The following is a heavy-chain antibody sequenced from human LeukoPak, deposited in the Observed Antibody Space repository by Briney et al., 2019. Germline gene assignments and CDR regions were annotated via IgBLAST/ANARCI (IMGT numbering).Heavy chain of an antibody. D-gene: IGHD6-6*01. CDR1: GGSFSGYY. V-gene: IGHV4-34*01. Sequence: SETLSLTCAVYGGSFSGYYWSWIRQPPGKGLEWIGEINHSGSTNYNPSLKSRVTISVDTSKNQFSLKLSSVTAADTAVYYCARDSYTSSIDSWGQGTLVTVSS. CDR3: ARDSYTSSIDS. CDR2: INHSGST. J-gene: IGHJ4*02.